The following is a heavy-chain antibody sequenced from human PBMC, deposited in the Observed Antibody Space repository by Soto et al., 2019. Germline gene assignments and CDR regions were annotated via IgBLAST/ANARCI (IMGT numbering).Heavy chain of an antibody. D-gene: IGHD2-15*01. J-gene: IGHJ4*02. CDR1: GGSFSGYY. Sequence: PSETLSLTCAVYGGSFSGYYWSWIRQPPGKGLEWIGEINHSGSTNYNPSLKSRVTISGDTSKNQFSLKLSSVTAADTAVYYCATGYCSGGSCYGTVNFDYWGQGALVTVSS. CDR2: INHSGST. CDR3: ATGYCSGGSCYGTVNFDY. V-gene: IGHV4-34*01.